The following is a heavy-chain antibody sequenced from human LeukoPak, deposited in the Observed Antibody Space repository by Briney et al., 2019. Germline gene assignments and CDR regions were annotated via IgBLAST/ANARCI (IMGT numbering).Heavy chain of an antibody. CDR3: ARMAAVGIDY. J-gene: IGHJ4*02. CDR1: GGSISSYY. V-gene: IGHV4-59*01. CDR2: IYYSGSP. Sequence: PSEPLSLPCTVSGGSISSYYWSWLRPPPGKGLEWIGNIYYSGSPNYNSTLNRRVTISVYTSKHQFSLKPSSVTASDTALYYCARMAAVGIDYWGQGTLVTVSS. D-gene: IGHD6-13*01.